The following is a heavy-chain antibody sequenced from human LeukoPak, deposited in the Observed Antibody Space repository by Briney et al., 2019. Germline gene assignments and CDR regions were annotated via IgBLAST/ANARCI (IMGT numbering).Heavy chain of an antibody. Sequence: PGRSLRLSCAASGFTFSSYAMHWVRQAPGKGLEWGAVISYDGSNKYYTDSVKGRFTISRDNSKNTLYLQMNSLRAGDTAVYYCAKPHYCSSTSCYGESPFDYWGQGTLVTVSS. J-gene: IGHJ4*02. CDR3: AKPHYCSSTSCYGESPFDY. CDR1: GFTFSSYA. CDR2: ISYDGSNK. V-gene: IGHV3-30*18. D-gene: IGHD2-2*01.